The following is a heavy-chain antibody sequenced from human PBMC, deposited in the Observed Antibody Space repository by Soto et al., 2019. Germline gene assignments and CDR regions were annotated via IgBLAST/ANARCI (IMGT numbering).Heavy chain of an antibody. CDR1: GGTFSSYT. V-gene: IGHV1-69*02. CDR3: ARGGSIVATINLGY. CDR2: IIPILGIA. Sequence: SLKVSCKASGGTFSSYTISWVRQAPGQGLEWMGRIIPILGIANYAQKFQGRVTITADKSTSTAYMELSSLRSEDTAVYYCARGGSIVATINLGYWGQGALVTVSS. D-gene: IGHD5-12*01. J-gene: IGHJ4*02.